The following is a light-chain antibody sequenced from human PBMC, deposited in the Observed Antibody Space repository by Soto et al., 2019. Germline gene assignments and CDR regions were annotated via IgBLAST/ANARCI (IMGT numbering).Light chain of an antibody. V-gene: IGKV3-15*01. CDR2: HAS. CDR1: ESVTRN. J-gene: IGKJ5*01. CDR3: QQYNDWPPIT. Sequence: ELVLTQSPAILSASPGETATLSCSSSESVTRNLAWYQHIPGQAPRRLVFHASVRATGIPARFSGSGSGTEFSLTISNLQSEDFAVYFCQQYNDWPPITFDQGTRLEIK.